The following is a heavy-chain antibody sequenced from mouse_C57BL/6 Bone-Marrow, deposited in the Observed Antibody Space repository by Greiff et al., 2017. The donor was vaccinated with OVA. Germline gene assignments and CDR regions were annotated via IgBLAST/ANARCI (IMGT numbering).Heavy chain of an antibody. V-gene: IGHV14-3*01. Sequence: EVQLQQSVAELVRPGASVKLSCTASGFNIKNTYMHWVKQRPEQGLEWIGRIDPANGNTKYAPKFPGKAPITADTSSNTAYLQLSRLTSEDTDIYYCARAGTMIKDWFAYWGQGTLVTVSA. CDR2: IDPANGNT. J-gene: IGHJ3*01. CDR1: GFNIKNTY. D-gene: IGHD2-4*01. CDR3: ARAGTMIKDWFAY.